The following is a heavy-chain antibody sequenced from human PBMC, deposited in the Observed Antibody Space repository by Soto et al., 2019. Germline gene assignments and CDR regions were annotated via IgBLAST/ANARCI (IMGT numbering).Heavy chain of an antibody. CDR3: ARNRLRQYYYGMDV. V-gene: IGHV5-51*01. CDR1: GYSFANYG. CDR2: IYPGASAT. D-gene: IGHD3-10*01. J-gene: IGHJ6*02. Sequence: GESLTISCQGSGYSFANYGIASVRQMPGKGLEWVGVIYPGASATRYSPSFRGQVTISADKSISHVYLQWSSLKASDTAMYYCARNRLRQYYYGMDVWGQGTTVTVSS.